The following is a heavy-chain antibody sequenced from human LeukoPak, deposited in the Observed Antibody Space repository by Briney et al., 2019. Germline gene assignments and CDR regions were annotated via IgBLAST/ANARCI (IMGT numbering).Heavy chain of an antibody. CDR1: GGSISSYY. CDR2: IYYSGST. D-gene: IGHD2-8*01. J-gene: IGHJ3*02. Sequence: SETLSLTCTVSGGSISSYYWSWIRQPPGKGLEWIGYIYYSGSTNYNPSLKSRVTISVDTSKDQFSLKLSSVTAADTAVYYCARSLIRSAFDIWGQGTMVTVSS. CDR3: ARSLIRSAFDI. V-gene: IGHV4-59*01.